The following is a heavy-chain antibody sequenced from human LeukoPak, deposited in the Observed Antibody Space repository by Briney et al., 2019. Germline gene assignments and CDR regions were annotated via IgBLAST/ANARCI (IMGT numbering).Heavy chain of an antibody. V-gene: IGHV1-69*04. Sequence: SVKVSCKASGGTFSSYAISWVRQAPGQGLEWMGRIIPILGIANYAQKFQGRVTITADKSTSTAYMELSSLRSEDTAVYYCARERDYYGSSGPFDYWGQGTLVTVSS. J-gene: IGHJ4*02. CDR2: IIPILGIA. CDR3: ARERDYYGSSGPFDY. D-gene: IGHD3-22*01. CDR1: GGTFSSYA.